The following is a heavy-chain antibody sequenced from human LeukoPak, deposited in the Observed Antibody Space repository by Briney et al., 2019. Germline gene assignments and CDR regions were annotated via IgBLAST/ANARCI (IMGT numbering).Heavy chain of an antibody. Sequence: GGSLRLSCAASGFTVSSNYLSWVRQAPGKGLEWVGFIRSKAYGGTTEYAASVKGRFTISRDDSKSIAYLQMNSLKTEDTAVYYCTRGDSSGYYNPTDYWGQGTLVTVSS. V-gene: IGHV3-49*04. CDR1: GFTVSSNY. CDR3: TRGDSSGYYNPTDY. D-gene: IGHD3-22*01. CDR2: IRSKAYGGTT. J-gene: IGHJ4*02.